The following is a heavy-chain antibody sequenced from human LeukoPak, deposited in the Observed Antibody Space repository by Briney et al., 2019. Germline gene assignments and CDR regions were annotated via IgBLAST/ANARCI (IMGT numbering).Heavy chain of an antibody. CDR1: GFTFSSYA. CDR3: AKVTYGSGTYGAFDL. V-gene: IGHV3-23*01. D-gene: IGHD3-10*01. J-gene: IGHJ4*02. Sequence: GGSLRLSCAASGFTFSSYAMSWVRQAPGKGLEWVSAISGSGGSTYYADSVKGRFTISRDNSKNTLYLQMNSLRAEDTAIYYCAKVTYGSGTYGAFDLWGQGTLVTVSS. CDR2: ISGSGGST.